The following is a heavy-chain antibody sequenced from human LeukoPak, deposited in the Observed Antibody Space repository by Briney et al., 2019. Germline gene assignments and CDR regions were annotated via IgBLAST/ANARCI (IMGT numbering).Heavy chain of an antibody. D-gene: IGHD1-20*01. V-gene: IGHV3-23*01. J-gene: IGHJ4*02. CDR3: AKARCSDNWPGLD. CDR1: GFTFSSYA. CDR2: IPNGGGST. Sequence: PGGSLRLSCAASGFTFSSYAMTWVRQAPGKGLEWVSGIPNGGGSTYYADFVKGRFTISRDNSRNTLYLQMNSLRAEDAAVYYCAKARCSDNWPGLDWGQGTLVTVSS.